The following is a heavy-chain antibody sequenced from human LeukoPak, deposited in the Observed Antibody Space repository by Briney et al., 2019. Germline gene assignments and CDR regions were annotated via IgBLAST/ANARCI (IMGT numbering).Heavy chain of an antibody. V-gene: IGHV3-23*01. CDR3: AKRGGYYYDSSGLFDY. J-gene: IGHJ4*02. Sequence: GGSLRLSCAASGFTFSSYAMSWVRQAPGKGLEWVSAISGSGGSTYYADSVKGRSTISRDNSKNTLYLQMNSLRAEDTAVYYCAKRGGYYYDSSGLFDYWGQGTLVTVSS. CDR1: GFTFSSYA. CDR2: ISGSGGST. D-gene: IGHD3-22*01.